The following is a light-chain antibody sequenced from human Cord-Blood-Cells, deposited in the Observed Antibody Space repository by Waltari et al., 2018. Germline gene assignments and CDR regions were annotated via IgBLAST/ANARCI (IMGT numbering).Light chain of an antibody. CDR1: QSISSY. CDR2: AAS. V-gene: IGKV1-39*01. CDR3: KQSYSTPFT. Sequence: DIQMTQSPSSLSASVGDRVTITCRASQSISSYLNWYQQKPGKAPKLLIYAASSLQSGVPSRFSVSGSGTDFTLTISSLQPEDFATYYCKQSYSTPFTFGPGTKVDIK. J-gene: IGKJ3*01.